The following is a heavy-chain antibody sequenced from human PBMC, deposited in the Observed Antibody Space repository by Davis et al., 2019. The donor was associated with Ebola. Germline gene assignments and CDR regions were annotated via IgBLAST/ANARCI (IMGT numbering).Heavy chain of an antibody. J-gene: IGHJ4*02. CDR1: GYTFTGYY. D-gene: IGHD1/OR15-1a*01. V-gene: IGHV1-69*13. CDR3: ARDPLSAGAIDS. CDR2: IIPIFGTA. Sequence: SVKVSCKASGYTFTGYYMHWVRQAPGQGLEWMGGIIPIFGTANYAQKFQGRVTITADESTSTAYMELSSLRSEDTAVYYCARDPLSAGAIDSWGLGTLVTVSS.